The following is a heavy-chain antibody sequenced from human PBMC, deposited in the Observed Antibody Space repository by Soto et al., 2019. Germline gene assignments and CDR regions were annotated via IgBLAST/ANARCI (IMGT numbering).Heavy chain of an antibody. J-gene: IGHJ4*02. Sequence: GGSLRLSCAVSGFTLSNAWMNWVRQAPGKGLEWVGRLKSKTDGGTTDYAAPVKGRFTISRDDSKNTLYLQMNSLKTEDAAVYYCTTDPGDYEDFWGQGTQVTVSS. CDR2: LKSKTDGGTT. V-gene: IGHV3-15*07. CDR3: TTDPGDYEDF. D-gene: IGHD3-16*01. CDR1: GFTLSNAW.